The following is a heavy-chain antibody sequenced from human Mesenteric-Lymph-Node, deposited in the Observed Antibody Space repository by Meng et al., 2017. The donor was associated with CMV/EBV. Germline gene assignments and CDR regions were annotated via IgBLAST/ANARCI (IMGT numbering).Heavy chain of an antibody. J-gene: IGHJ6*02. CDR1: GGSISSGGYY. D-gene: IGHD2-2*01. Sequence: SETLSLTCTVSGGSISSGGYYWSWIRQHPGKGLEWIGYIYYSGSTYYNPSLKSRVTISVDTSKNQFSLKLSSVTAGDTAVYYCAREGYCSSTSCRSNYGMDVWGQGTTVTVSS. CDR2: IYYSGST. CDR3: AREGYCSSTSCRSNYGMDV. V-gene: IGHV4-31*03.